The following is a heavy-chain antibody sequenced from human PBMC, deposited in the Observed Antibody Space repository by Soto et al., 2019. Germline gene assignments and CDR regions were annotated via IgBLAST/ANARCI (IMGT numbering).Heavy chain of an antibody. CDR1: GFTFSSYG. J-gene: IGHJ6*02. V-gene: IGHV3-30*03. Sequence: SLRLSCAASGFTFSSYGMHWVRQAPGKGLEWVAVISYDGSNKYYADSVKGRFTISRDNSKNTLYLQMNSLRGDDTAVYYCARDPTVNYDYGEYYGLDVWGQGTTVTVSS. CDR3: ARDPTVNYDYGEYYGLDV. D-gene: IGHD4-17*01. CDR2: ISYDGSNK.